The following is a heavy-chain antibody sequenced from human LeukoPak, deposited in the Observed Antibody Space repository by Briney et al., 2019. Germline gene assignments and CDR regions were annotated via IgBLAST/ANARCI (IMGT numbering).Heavy chain of an antibody. CDR2: VSGNGDNT. J-gene: IGHJ4*02. Sequence: GGSLRLSCAASGFTFNSYAMSWVRQAPGKGLEWVSAVSGNGDNTYYADSVQGRFTISRDNSKNTLYLQMNSLRADDTAVYYCANRGYCSGGSCYGFDYWGQGTLVTVSS. D-gene: IGHD2-15*01. CDR1: GFTFNSYA. V-gene: IGHV3-23*01. CDR3: ANRGYCSGGSCYGFDY.